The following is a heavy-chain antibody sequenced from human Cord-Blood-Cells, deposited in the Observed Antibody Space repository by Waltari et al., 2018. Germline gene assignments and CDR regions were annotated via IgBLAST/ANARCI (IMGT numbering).Heavy chain of an antibody. V-gene: IGHV5-51*01. CDR2: IYPGASDT. CDR1: GYSCTSYW. Sequence: EVQLVQSGAEVKKPGESLKISCKGAGYSCTSYWRGRVRQMPRKGLERMGIIYPGASDTSYSPSSEGQVTISSDKSISSAYLQWSSLKASDTAMYYCARRGGPGAYFDYWGQGTLVTVSS. J-gene: IGHJ4*02. D-gene: IGHD3-10*01. CDR3: ARRGGPGAYFDY.